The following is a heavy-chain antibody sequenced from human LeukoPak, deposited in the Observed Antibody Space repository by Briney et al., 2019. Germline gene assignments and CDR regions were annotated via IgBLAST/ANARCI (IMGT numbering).Heavy chain of an antibody. V-gene: IGHV4-34*01. D-gene: IGHD3-22*01. CDR1: GGSFSGYY. CDR2: INHSGST. Sequence: SETLSLTCAVYGGSFSGYYWSWIRQPPGKGLEWIGEINHSGSTNYNPSLKSRVTISVDTSKNQFSLRLSSVTAADTAVYYCARASYSYDINGWVPFDYWGQGTLVTVSS. CDR3: ARASYSYDINGWVPFDY. J-gene: IGHJ4*02.